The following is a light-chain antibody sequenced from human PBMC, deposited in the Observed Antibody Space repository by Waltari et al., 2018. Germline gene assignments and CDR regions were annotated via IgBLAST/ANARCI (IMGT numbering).Light chain of an antibody. J-gene: IGKJ4*01. Sequence: EIVLTQSPPTLSLSPGERATLSCRASQSVSSYLAWYQQKPGQAPRRLIYDASNRATGIPARFSGSGSETDFTLTISSLEPEDFAVYYCQQRSNWPLTFGGGTKVEIK. CDR2: DAS. V-gene: IGKV3-11*01. CDR1: QSVSSY. CDR3: QQRSNWPLT.